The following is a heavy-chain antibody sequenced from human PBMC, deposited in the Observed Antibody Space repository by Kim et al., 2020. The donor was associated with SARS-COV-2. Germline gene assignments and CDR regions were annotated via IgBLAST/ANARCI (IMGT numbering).Heavy chain of an antibody. CDR1: GSSFTSYW. CDR3: ARLYHSSASVIGVIDY. CDR2: IYPGDSDT. V-gene: IGHV5-51*01. D-gene: IGHD2-21*01. J-gene: IGHJ4*02. Sequence: GESLKISCKGSGSSFTSYWIGWVRQMPGKGLEWMGIIYPGDSDTRYSPSFQGQVTISADKSISTAYLQWSSLKASDTAMYYCARLYHSSASVIGVIDYWGQGTLVTVSS.